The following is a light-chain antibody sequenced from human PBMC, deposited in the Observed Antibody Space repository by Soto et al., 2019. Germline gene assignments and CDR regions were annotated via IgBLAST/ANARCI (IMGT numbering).Light chain of an antibody. CDR2: DAS. V-gene: IGKV1-33*01. Sequence: DIQLTQSPSSLSASVGDRVTITCQASKDISNYLNWYHQKPGKAPKVLIYDASNLETGVPSRFRGSGSGTDFAFTISSLRGEDIATYYCQQYDNLPLLNFRGGTKVEIK. CDR1: KDISNY. J-gene: IGKJ4*01. CDR3: QQYDNLPLLN.